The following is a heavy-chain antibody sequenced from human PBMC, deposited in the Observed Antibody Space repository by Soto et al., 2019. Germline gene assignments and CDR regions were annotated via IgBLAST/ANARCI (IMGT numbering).Heavy chain of an antibody. J-gene: IGHJ3*02. CDR2: ISYDGSNK. D-gene: IGHD6-13*01. CDR1: GFTFSSYG. V-gene: IGHV3-30*18. Sequence: QVQLVETGGGVVQPGRSLRLSCAASGFTFSSYGMHWVRQAPGKGLGWVAVISYDGSNKYYADSVKGRFTISRDNSKNTLYLQMNSLRAEDTAVYYYAKDLGLAAAGLNDAFDIWGQGTMVTVSS. CDR3: AKDLGLAAAGLNDAFDI.